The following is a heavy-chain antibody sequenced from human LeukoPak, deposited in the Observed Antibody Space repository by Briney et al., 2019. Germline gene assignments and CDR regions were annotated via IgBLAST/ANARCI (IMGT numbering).Heavy chain of an antibody. J-gene: IGHJ4*02. V-gene: IGHV4-34*01. CDR1: GGSFSGYS. CDR2: INQSGST. Sequence: PSETLSLTCAVYGGSFSGYSWSWIRQSPGKGLEWIGEINQSGSTNYNPSHKRRVTISVDTSKNQFSLKLSSVTAADTAVYYCARALGAPYPWYFDYWGQGTLVTVSS. D-gene: IGHD1-26*01. CDR3: ARALGAPYPWYFDY.